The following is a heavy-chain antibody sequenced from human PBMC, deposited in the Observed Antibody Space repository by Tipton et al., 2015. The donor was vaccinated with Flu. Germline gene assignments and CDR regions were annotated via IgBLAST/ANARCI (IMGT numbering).Heavy chain of an antibody. CDR1: GYSFPSHW. CDR2: IFPGDSDT. CDR3: ALEGYGGSMYYFDY. V-gene: IGHV5-51*01. J-gene: IGHJ4*02. D-gene: IGHD4-23*01. Sequence: QLVQSGAEVKKPGESLKISCKASGYSFPSHWIGWVRQMPGKGLQWMGIIFPGDSDTRYSPSFQGQVTNSADKSLNTAYLQWSSRKASGPAMYYCALEGYGGSMYYFDYWGQGTLVTVSS.